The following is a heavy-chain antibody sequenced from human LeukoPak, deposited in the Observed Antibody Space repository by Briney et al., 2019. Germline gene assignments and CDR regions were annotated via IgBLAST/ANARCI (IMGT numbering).Heavy chain of an antibody. J-gene: IGHJ4*02. V-gene: IGHV3-7*01. CDR2: IKQDGSEK. CDR3: AREDDWNYEDY. Sequence: PGGSLRLSCAASGFTFSSYWMSWVRQAPRKGLEWVANIKQDGSEKYYVNSVKGRFTISRDNAKNSLYLQMNSLRAEDTAIYYCAREDDWNYEDYWGQGTLVTVSS. D-gene: IGHD1-7*01. CDR1: GFTFSSYW.